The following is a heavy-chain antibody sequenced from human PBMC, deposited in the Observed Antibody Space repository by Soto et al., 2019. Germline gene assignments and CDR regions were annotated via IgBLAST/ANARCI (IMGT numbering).Heavy chain of an antibody. Sequence: GGSLRLSCAASGFSFSSYGMHWVRQAPGKGLEWVLVISYDGRTKYYADSVKGRFTISRDNSKNTVYLQMNSLRAEDTAVYYCAKDSGEGIAVAATLSGVFDIWGQGTMVTVSS. CDR2: ISYDGRTK. J-gene: IGHJ3*02. CDR1: GFSFSSYG. V-gene: IGHV3-30*18. CDR3: AKDSGEGIAVAATLSGVFDI. D-gene: IGHD6-19*01.